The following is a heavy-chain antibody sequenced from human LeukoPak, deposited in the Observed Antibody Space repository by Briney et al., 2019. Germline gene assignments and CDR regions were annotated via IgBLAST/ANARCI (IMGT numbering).Heavy chain of an antibody. CDR1: GYSFTSYW. CDR3: ARHGSYYYDSSGYYYFDY. D-gene: IGHD3-22*01. Sequence: GESLKISRKGSGYSFTSYWIGWVRPMPGKGLEWMGIIYPGDSDTRYSPSFQGQVTISADKSISTAYLQWSSLKASDTAMYYCARHGSYYYDSSGYYYFDYWGQGTLVTVSS. V-gene: IGHV5-51*01. J-gene: IGHJ4*02. CDR2: IYPGDSDT.